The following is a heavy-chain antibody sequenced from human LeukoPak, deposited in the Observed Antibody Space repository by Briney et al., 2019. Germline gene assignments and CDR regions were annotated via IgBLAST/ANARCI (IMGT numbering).Heavy chain of an antibody. CDR1: GGTFIIYA. V-gene: IGHV1-69*04. D-gene: IGHD3-22*01. CDR2: IIPILGIA. J-gene: IGHJ4*02. Sequence: GASGKVSCKSSGGTFIIYAISWVRQAPGQGLEWMGRIIPILGIANYAQKFEGRVRITAEKSTSPAHMELSSLRSEDTAVSYCARAVYYASSGYSLDYWGQGTLITVSS. CDR3: ARAVYYASSGYSLDY.